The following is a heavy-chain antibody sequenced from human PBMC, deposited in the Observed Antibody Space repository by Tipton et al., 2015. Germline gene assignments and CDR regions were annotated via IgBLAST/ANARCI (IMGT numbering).Heavy chain of an antibody. CDR2: ISAYNGNT. V-gene: IGHV1-18*01. Sequence: SRAEAKKPGASVKVSCKASGYTFTSYGISWVRQAPGQGLEWMGWISAYNGNTNYVQKLQARVTMTTDTSTSTAYMELRSLRSDDGAVYYCARAHPTIRGRFNFDYWGQGTLVTVSS. CDR3: ARAHPTIRGRFNFDY. D-gene: IGHD5-24*01. CDR1: GYTFTSYG. J-gene: IGHJ4*02.